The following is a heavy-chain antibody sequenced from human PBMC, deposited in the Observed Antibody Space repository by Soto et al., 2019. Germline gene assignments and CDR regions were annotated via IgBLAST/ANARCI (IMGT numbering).Heavy chain of an antibody. Sequence: TSETLSLTCAVYGGSFSGYYWSWIRQPPGKGLEWIGEINHSGSTNYNPSLESRVTISVDTSKNQFSLKLSSVTAADTAVYYCARGRHLYYYDSTGRWFDPWGQGTLVTVSS. CDR3: ARGRHLYYYDSTGRWFDP. D-gene: IGHD3-22*01. V-gene: IGHV4-34*01. CDR2: INHSGST. CDR1: GGSFSGYY. J-gene: IGHJ5*02.